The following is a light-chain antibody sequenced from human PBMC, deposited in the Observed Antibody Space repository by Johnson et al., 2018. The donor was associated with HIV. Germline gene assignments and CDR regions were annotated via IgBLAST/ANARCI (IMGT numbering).Light chain of an antibody. CDR3: GTWDGCLSAYV. J-gene: IGLJ1*01. Sequence: QSVLTQPPSVSAAPVQKVTISCSGSSSNIGNNYVSWYQHLPGTAPKLLIYENNKRPSGIPDRFSGSKSGTSATLGITGLQTGDEADYYCGTWDGCLSAYVFGPGT. CDR1: SSNIGNNY. CDR2: ENN. V-gene: IGLV1-51*02.